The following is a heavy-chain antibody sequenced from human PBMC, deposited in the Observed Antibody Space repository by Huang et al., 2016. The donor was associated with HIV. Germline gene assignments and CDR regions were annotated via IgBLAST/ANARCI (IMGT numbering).Heavy chain of an antibody. CDR1: GFTFRSYG. CDR2: ISYDAKTK. J-gene: IGHJ4*02. V-gene: IGHV3-30*18. CDR3: AKGGSAAAVLDF. D-gene: IGHD6-13*01. Sequence: QVQLVESGGGVVQPGRSLRISCAASGFTFRSYGMHWVRQGPGKGLEWVAGISYDAKTKYYADSVKGRFSISRDNSKTTVYLQLNSLRLEDMAVYYCAKGGSAAAVLDFWGQGTLVTVSS.